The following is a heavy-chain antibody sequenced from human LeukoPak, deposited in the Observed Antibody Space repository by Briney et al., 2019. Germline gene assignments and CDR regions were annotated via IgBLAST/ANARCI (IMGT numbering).Heavy chain of an antibody. D-gene: IGHD6-13*01. CDR3: ARGRVSSSSWHSTYYYYFYMDV. Sequence: PSETLSLTCSVSDDSISIYYWSWIRQPPGKGLEWIGYIDHTGSTNYNPSLNSRVTISRDTSKNHFSLELSSVTAADTAVYFCARGRVSSSSWHSTYYYYFYMDVWGKGATVTVSS. CDR1: DDSISIYY. J-gene: IGHJ6*03. V-gene: IGHV4-59*01. CDR2: IDHTGST.